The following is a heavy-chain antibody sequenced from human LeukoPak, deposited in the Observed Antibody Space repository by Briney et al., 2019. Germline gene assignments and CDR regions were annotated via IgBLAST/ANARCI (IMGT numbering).Heavy chain of an antibody. Sequence: ASVKVSFKASGYTFTSYGISWVRQAPGQGLEWMGWISAYNGNTNYAQKLQGRVTMTTDTSTSTAYMELRSLRCDDTAVYYCARNYDFWSGYYYYMDVWGKGTTVTVSS. CDR2: ISAYNGNT. CDR3: ARNYDFWSGYYYYMDV. J-gene: IGHJ6*03. CDR1: GYTFTSYG. V-gene: IGHV1-18*01. D-gene: IGHD3-3*01.